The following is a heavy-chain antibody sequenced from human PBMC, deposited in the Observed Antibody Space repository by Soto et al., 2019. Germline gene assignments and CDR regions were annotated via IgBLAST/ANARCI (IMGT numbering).Heavy chain of an antibody. Sequence: TSETLSLTCTVSGGSISSSSYYWGWIRQPPGKGLEWIGSIYYSGSTYYNPSLKFRVTISVDTSNNPFSLNLTSVPAADTAVYYFSRLVTTVTTIDTFTHLDVWVKGTTVTVSS. J-gene: IGHJ6*04. V-gene: IGHV4-39*01. D-gene: IGHD4-4*01. CDR3: SRLVTTVTTIDTFTHLDV. CDR1: GGSISSSSYY. CDR2: IYYSGST.